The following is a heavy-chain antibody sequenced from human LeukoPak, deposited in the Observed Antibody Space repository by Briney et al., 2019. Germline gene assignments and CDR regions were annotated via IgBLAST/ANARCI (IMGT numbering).Heavy chain of an antibody. J-gene: IGHJ5*02. D-gene: IGHD3-22*01. Sequence: GGSLRLSCAASGFTVSSNYMSWVRQAPGKGLEWVSLISGDGGSTYYADSVKGRFTISRDNSKNSLYLQMNSLRTEDTALYYCAKDISGYSNWFDPWGQGTLVTVSS. V-gene: IGHV3-43*02. CDR2: ISGDGGST. CDR3: AKDISGYSNWFDP. CDR1: GFTVSSNY.